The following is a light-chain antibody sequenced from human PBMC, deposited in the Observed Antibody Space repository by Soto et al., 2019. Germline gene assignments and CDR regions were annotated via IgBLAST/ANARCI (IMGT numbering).Light chain of an antibody. Sequence: DIQMTQSPSTLSASVGDRVTITCRASQSISTWLAWYQQKPGKAPYLLIYKASSLEGGVPSRFSGSGYGTEFNITISSLQPDDFATYYCQQYNAYPLTFGGGTTVEIK. CDR2: KAS. CDR3: QQYNAYPLT. J-gene: IGKJ4*01. CDR1: QSISTW. V-gene: IGKV1-5*03.